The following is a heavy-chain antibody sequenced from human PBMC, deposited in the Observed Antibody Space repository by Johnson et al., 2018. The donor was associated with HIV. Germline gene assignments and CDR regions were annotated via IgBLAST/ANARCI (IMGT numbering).Heavy chain of an antibody. CDR3: WSWGRDAFDI. Sequence: EVQLVESGGGVVQPGRPLRLSCAASGFIFSGFGLHWVRQAPGKGLEWVSAISGSGGSTYYADSVKGRFTISRDNSKNTLYLQMNSLRAEDTAVYYCWSWGRDAFDIWGQGTMVTVSS. CDR1: GFIFSGFG. J-gene: IGHJ3*02. V-gene: IGHV3-23*04. D-gene: IGHD7-27*01. CDR2: ISGSGGST.